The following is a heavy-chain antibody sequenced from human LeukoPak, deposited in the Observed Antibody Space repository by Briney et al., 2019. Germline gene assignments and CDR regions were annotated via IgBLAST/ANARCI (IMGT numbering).Heavy chain of an antibody. CDR1: GFTFSSYA. CDR2: ISGSGGST. D-gene: IGHD5-18*01. CDR3: AKDYGYSYGYNWFDP. V-gene: IGHV3-23*01. Sequence: GGSLRLSCAASGFTFSSYAMSWVRQAPGKGLEWVSAISGSGGSTYYADSVKDRFTISRDNSKNTLYLQMNSLRAEDTAVYYCAKDYGYSYGYNWFDPWGQGTLVTVSS. J-gene: IGHJ5*02.